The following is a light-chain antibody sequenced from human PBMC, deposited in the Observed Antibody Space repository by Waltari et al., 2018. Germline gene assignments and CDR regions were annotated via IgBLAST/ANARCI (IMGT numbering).Light chain of an antibody. J-gene: IGLJ2*01. Sequence: QSALTQPASVSGSPGQSITISCTGSSSDVGGYNSVSWYQQYPGKAPKLMIYDVSNPPAGVSNRFSGSKPGNTASLTISGLQAEDEADYYCSSYTTSSTLGFGGGTKLTVL. CDR2: DVS. V-gene: IGLV2-14*03. CDR3: SSYTTSSTLG. CDR1: SSDVGGYNS.